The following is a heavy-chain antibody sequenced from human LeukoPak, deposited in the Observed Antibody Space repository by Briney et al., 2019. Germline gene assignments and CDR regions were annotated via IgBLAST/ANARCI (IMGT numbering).Heavy chain of an antibody. Sequence: PGGSLRLSCAASGFTFSSYGMHWVRQAPGKGLEWVAVISNDGSNKYYADSVKGRFTISRDNSKNTLYLQMNGLRAEDTAVYYCATPGQAYYFDYWGQGTLVTVSS. J-gene: IGHJ4*02. D-gene: IGHD2-2*01. CDR1: GFTFSSYG. CDR2: ISNDGSNK. CDR3: ATPGQAYYFDY. V-gene: IGHV3-30*03.